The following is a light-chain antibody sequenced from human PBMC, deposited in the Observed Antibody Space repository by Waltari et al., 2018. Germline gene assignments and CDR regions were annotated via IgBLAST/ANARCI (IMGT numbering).Light chain of an antibody. CDR3: QHYYSSPYT. Sequence: DIQMTQSPSTLSASVGDRVTITCRASQSISNWLAWYQQKPGKAPKLLIFDASNLESGVPSRFSGSRSGTEFTLTISSLQAEDVAVYYCQHYYSSPYTFGQGTKLEIK. CDR2: DAS. CDR1: QSISNW. J-gene: IGKJ2*01. V-gene: IGKV1-5*01.